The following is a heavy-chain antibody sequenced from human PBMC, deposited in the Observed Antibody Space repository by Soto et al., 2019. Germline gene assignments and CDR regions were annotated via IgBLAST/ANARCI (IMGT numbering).Heavy chain of an antibody. Sequence: ASVKVSCKASGYTFTSYAIHWVRQAPGQRLEWMGWINAGNGNTKYSQKFQGRVTITRDTSASTAYMELSSLRSEDTAVYYCARSPPEWFGELLSPWGQGTMVTV. CDR2: INAGNGNT. D-gene: IGHD3-10*01. CDR1: GYTFTSYA. J-gene: IGHJ4*02. CDR3: ARSPPEWFGELLSP. V-gene: IGHV1-3*01.